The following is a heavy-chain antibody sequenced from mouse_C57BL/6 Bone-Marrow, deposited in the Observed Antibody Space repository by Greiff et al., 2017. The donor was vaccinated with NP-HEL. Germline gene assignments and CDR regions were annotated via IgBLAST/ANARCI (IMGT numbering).Heavy chain of an antibody. CDR2: IYPSDSET. Sequence: QVQLKESGAELVRPGSSVKLSCKASGYTFTSYWMDWVKQRPGQGLEWIGNIYPSDSETHYNQKFKDKATLTVDKSSSTAYMQLSSLTSEDSAVYYCARRLGLWFAYWGQGTLVTVSA. J-gene: IGHJ3*01. CDR1: GYTFTSYW. CDR3: ARRLGLWFAY. V-gene: IGHV1-61*01. D-gene: IGHD4-1*01.